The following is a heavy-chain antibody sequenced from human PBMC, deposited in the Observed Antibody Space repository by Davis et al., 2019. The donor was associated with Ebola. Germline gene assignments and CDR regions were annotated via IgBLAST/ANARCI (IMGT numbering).Heavy chain of an antibody. D-gene: IGHD1-26*01. CDR2: VSAYNGNT. Sequence: ASVKVSCKASAFTFSSYGFNWVRQAPGQGLEWMGWVSAYNGNTNYAQKFQGRVTMTTDTSTRTAYMGPRSLTSGDTAMYYGARDYSGSTIEGFDYWGQGTLVTVSS. CDR1: AFTFSSYG. J-gene: IGHJ4*02. CDR3: ARDYSGSTIEGFDY. V-gene: IGHV1-18*04.